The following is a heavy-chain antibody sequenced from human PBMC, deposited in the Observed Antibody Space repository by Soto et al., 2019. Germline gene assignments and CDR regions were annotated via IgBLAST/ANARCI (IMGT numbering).Heavy chain of an antibody. CDR2: ISWNSGSI. J-gene: IGHJ6*02. CDR1: GFTFDDYA. CDR3: AKDINPLGYYYGMDV. Sequence: EVQLVESGGGLVQPGRSLRLSCAASGFTFDDYAMHWVRQAPGKGLEWVSGISWNSGSIGYADSVKGRFTISRDNVKNSLYLQMNSLRAEDTALYYCAKDINPLGYYYGMDVWGQGTTVTVSS. V-gene: IGHV3-9*01.